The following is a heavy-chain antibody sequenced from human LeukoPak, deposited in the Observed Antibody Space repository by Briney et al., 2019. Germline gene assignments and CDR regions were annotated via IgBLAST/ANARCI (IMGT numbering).Heavy chain of an antibody. Sequence: GGSLRLSCAASGFTVSNTYMSWVRQAPGKGLEWASVIYSDGNTYYADSVKGRFTISRDNSKNTLYLEMNSLRAEDTAVYYCATDTSGYHNGWGQGTLVTVSS. CDR2: IYSDGNT. CDR1: GFTVSNTY. J-gene: IGHJ4*02. V-gene: IGHV3-53*01. CDR3: ATDTSGYHNG. D-gene: IGHD5-12*01.